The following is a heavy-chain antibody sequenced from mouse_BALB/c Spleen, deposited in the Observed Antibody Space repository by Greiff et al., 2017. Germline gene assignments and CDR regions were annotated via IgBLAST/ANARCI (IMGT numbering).Heavy chain of an antibody. D-gene: IGHD2-14*01. CDR3: TRSGRYDVRFAY. CDR2: INPSNGGT. V-gene: IGHV1S81*02. Sequence: QVHVKQSGAELVKPGASVKLSCKASGYTFTSYYMYWVKQRPGQGLEWIGEINPSNGGTNFNEKFKSKATLTVDKSSSTAYMQLSSLTSEDSAVYYCTRSGRYDVRFAYWGQGTLVTVSA. J-gene: IGHJ3*01. CDR1: GYTFTSYY.